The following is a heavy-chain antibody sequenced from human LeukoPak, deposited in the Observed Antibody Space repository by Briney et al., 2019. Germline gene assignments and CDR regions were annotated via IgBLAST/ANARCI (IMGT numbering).Heavy chain of an antibody. CDR2: ISGSGGST. Sequence: GGSLRLPCAASGFTFSSYAMSWVRQAPGKGLEWVSAISGSGGSTYYADSVKGRFTISRDNSKNTLYLQMNSLRAEDTAVYYCAKSTAAAGTESYWGQGTLVTVSS. D-gene: IGHD6-13*01. V-gene: IGHV3-23*01. CDR1: GFTFSSYA. J-gene: IGHJ4*02. CDR3: AKSTAAAGTESY.